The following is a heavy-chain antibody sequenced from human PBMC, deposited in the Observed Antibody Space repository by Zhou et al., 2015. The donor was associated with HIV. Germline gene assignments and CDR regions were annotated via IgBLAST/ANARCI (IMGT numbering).Heavy chain of an antibody. Sequence: QVQLVQSGAEVKRPGSSVKVSCQASGVTFTNYAISWVRQAPGQGLEWMGGILPIYDSTTYAPKFQGRVTMTRDTSINTAYMELSGLTSEDTAIYYCTRGRWEVPDAYWGQGIPGHRLP. D-gene: IGHD1-26*01. CDR2: ILPIYDST. V-gene: IGHV1-69*06. CDR3: TRGRWEVPDAY. CDR1: GVTFTNYA. J-gene: IGHJ4*02.